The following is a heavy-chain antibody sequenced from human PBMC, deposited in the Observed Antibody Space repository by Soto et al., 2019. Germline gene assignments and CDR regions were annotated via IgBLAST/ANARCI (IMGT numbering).Heavy chain of an antibody. V-gene: IGHV4-31*03. D-gene: IGHD3-22*01. Sequence: QVQLQESGPGLVKPSQTLSLTCTASGGSISSGGDYWSWIRQHPGKGLEWIGYIYHSGSTYYSAPLRSRITISLDMSKNQLSLQLSSVTAADTAVYYCARHDDYDTGKSDAFDIWGQGTMVTVSS. CDR3: ARHDDYDTGKSDAFDI. J-gene: IGHJ3*02. CDR1: GGSISSGGDY. CDR2: IYHSGST.